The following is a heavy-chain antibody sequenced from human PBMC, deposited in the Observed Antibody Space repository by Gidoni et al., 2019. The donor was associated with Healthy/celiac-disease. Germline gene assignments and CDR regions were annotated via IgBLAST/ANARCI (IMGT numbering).Heavy chain of an antibody. CDR3: AKDQASIAVAATSFDY. J-gene: IGHJ4*02. D-gene: IGHD6-19*01. V-gene: IGHV3-9*01. CDR1: GFTFDDYA. Sequence: EVQLVESGGGLVQPGRSLRLSCAASGFTFDDYAMHWVRQAPGKGLEWVSGISWNSGSIGYADSVKGRFTISRDNAKNSLYLQMNSLRAEDTALYYCAKDQASIAVAATSFDYWGQGTLVTVSS. CDR2: ISWNSGSI.